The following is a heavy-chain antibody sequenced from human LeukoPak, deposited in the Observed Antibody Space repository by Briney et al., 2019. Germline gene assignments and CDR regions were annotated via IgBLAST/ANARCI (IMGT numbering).Heavy chain of an antibody. J-gene: IGHJ6*03. CDR1: GFTFSSYG. CDR3: AKDRAEVVVTAATYYNYMDV. Sequence: GGSLRLSCAASGFTFSSYGMHWVRQAPGKGLEWVAFIRYDGSNKYYADSVKGRFTISRDNSKNTLYVQMNSLRVEDTAVYYCAKDRAEVVVTAATYYNYMDVWGKGPRSPFP. D-gene: IGHD2-2*01. CDR2: IRYDGSNK. V-gene: IGHV3-30*02.